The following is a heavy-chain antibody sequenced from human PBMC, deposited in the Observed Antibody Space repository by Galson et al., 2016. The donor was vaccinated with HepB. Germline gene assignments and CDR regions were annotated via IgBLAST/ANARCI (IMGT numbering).Heavy chain of an antibody. CDR1: GFSLSTSGMH. CDR3: VRMGIGYYFDY. V-gene: IGHV2-70*04. Sequence: PALVKPTQTLTLTCTFSGFSLSTSGMHVSWIRQPPGKALEWLARIDWDDGKFYSTSLKTRLTISKDTFKNQVVLTMTNMDPVDTATYYCVRMGIGYYFDYWGQGTLVTVSS. CDR2: IDWDDGK. D-gene: IGHD3-10*01. J-gene: IGHJ4*02.